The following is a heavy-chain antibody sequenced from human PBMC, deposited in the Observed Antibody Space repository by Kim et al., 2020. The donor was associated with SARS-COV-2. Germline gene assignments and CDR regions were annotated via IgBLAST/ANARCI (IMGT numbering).Heavy chain of an antibody. CDR3: ARGSWGGYYPGGVIDV. D-gene: IGHD1-26*01. J-gene: IGHJ4*02. CDR2: VYPTDSTT. V-gene: IGHV5-51*01. CDR1: GYNFTPYW. Sequence: ESLKISCKGSGYNFTPYWIGWVRQMPGKGLEWMGVVYPTDSTTKYSPSFQGQVVISVDTSVTTAYLQWSSLKASDTAIYYCARGSWGGYYPGGVIDVWGPGTLVTVSS.